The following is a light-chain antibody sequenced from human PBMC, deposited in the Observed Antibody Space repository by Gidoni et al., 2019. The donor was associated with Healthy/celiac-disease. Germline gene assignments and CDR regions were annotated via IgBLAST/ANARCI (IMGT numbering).Light chain of an antibody. V-gene: IGLV4-69*01. Sequence: QLVLTQSPSAAAALGAAVKLTCTLSSGHSSYASAWHQQQPEKGPRYLMKLNSDGSHSKGDGIPDRFSGSSSVAERYLTISSLQSEDDADYYCQTCGTGSWVFGGGTKLTVL. CDR1: SGHSSYA. J-gene: IGLJ3*02. CDR3: QTCGTGSWV. CDR2: LNSDGSH.